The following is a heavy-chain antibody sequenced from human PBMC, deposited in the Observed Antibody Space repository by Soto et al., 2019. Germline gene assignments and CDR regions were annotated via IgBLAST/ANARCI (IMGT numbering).Heavy chain of an antibody. V-gene: IGHV4-34*01. CDR2: INHSGST. J-gene: IGHJ6*02. D-gene: IGHD3-10*02. CDR3: ARAARVRGVIGYYGMDV. Sequence: AETLSLTCAVGGGSLSGYYWSRILQPPGKGLEWIGEINHSGSTNYNPSLKSRVTISVDTSKNQFSLKLSSVTTADTAVYYCARAARVRGVIGYYGMDVWGQGTTVT. CDR1: GGSLSGYY.